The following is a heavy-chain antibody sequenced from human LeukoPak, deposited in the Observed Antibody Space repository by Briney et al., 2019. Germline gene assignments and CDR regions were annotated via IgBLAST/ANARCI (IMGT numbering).Heavy chain of an antibody. J-gene: IGHJ1*01. V-gene: IGHV1-2*02. CDR3: ARDPRYCSSTSCYLAEYFQH. D-gene: IGHD2-2*01. CDR1: GYTFTGYY. CDR2: INPNSGGT. Sequence: ASVKVSCKASGYTFTGYYMHWVRQAPGQGLEWMGWINPNSGGTNYAQKFQGRVTMTRDPSISTAYMELSRLRSDDTAVYYCARDPRYCSSTSCYLAEYFQHWGQGTLVTVSS.